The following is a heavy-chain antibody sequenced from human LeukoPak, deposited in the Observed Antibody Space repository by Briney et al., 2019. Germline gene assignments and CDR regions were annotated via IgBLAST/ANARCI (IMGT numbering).Heavy chain of an antibody. CDR1: GGSISSGSYY. Sequence: SQTLSLTCTVSGGSISSGSYYWSWIRQPPGKGLEWIGRIYTSGSTNYNPSLKSRVTISVDTSKNQFSLKLSSVTAADTAVYYCARVGRSSSGWLPDYWGQGTLVTVSS. J-gene: IGHJ4*02. D-gene: IGHD6-19*01. CDR2: IYTSGST. CDR3: ARVGRSSSGWLPDY. V-gene: IGHV4-61*02.